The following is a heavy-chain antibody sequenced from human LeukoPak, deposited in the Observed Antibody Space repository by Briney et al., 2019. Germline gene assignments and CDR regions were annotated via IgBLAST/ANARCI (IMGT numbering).Heavy chain of an antibody. V-gene: IGHV3-23*01. CDR1: GFTFRSYA. Sequence: GGSLRLSCAASGFTFRSYAMSWVRQAPGKGLEWVSAISGSGGSTYYADSVKGRFTISRDNSKNTLYLQMNSLRAEDTAVYYCAKAWLPCDYITMVRGGPNNWFDPWGQGTLVTVSS. CDR2: ISGSGGST. CDR3: AKAWLPCDYITMVRGGPNNWFDP. D-gene: IGHD3-10*01. J-gene: IGHJ5*02.